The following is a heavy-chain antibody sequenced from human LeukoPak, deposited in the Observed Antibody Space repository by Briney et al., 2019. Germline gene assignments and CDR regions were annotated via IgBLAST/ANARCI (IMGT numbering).Heavy chain of an antibody. V-gene: IGHV4-59*08. CDR1: GGSISSYS. CDR3: ARHGGESIVAMILHAFDI. D-gene: IGHD5-12*01. J-gene: IGHJ3*02. Sequence: SETLSLTCTVSGGSISSYSWSWIRQPPGKGLEWIGSIYYSGSTNYNPSLKSRVTMSVDTSRNQFSLKLSSVTAADTAVYYCARHGGESIVAMILHAFDIWGQGTMVTVSS. CDR2: IYYSGST.